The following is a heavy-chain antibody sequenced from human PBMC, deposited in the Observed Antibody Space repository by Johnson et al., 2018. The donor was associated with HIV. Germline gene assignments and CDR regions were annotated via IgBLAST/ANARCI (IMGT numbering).Heavy chain of an antibody. J-gene: IGHJ3*01. V-gene: IGHV3-30-3*01. CDR2: ILYDGSNE. CDR1: GFTLSSYA. Sequence: QMQLVESGGGVVQPGRSLRLSCTASGFTLSSYAIHWVRQAPGKGLEWVAVILYDGSNEYYADSVKGRFTISRENSKNTLYQKINSLRAEDTALYYWARDRAPVYSSSSTPFGAFDFWGQGTMVTVSS. D-gene: IGHD6-6*01. CDR3: ARDRAPVYSSSSTPFGAFDF.